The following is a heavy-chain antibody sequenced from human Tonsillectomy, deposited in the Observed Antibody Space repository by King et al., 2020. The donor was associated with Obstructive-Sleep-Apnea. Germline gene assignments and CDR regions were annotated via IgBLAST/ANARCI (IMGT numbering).Heavy chain of an antibody. J-gene: IGHJ4*02. CDR3: AVRCNGNFFIFDY. Sequence: QLVQSGAEVKKPGSSVKVSCTASGGTFNSFSIYWVRQAPGQGLEWMAGIVPVSAKSNSAQKFLGRVTVTADASTSTAYMELKSLTSEDTAVYYCAVRCNGNFFIFDYWGQGTLVTVSS. V-gene: IGHV1-69*01. CDR2: IVPVSAKS. CDR1: GGTFNSFS. D-gene: IGHD2-8*01.